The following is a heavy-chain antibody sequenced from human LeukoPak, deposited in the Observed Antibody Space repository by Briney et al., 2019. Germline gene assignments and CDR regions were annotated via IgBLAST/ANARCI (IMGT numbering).Heavy chain of an antibody. J-gene: IGHJ6*03. CDR3: ARSGNNYYYYMDV. V-gene: IGHV3-7*01. CDR2: IKQDGSEK. CDR1: GFTFSTYE. D-gene: IGHD2/OR15-2a*01. Sequence: GGSPRLSCAASGFTFSTYEMSWVRQAPGKGLEWVAYIKQDGSEKYYVDSVKGRFTISRDNAKNSLYLQVNSLRAEDTAVYYCARSGNNYYYYMDVWGKGTTVTVSS.